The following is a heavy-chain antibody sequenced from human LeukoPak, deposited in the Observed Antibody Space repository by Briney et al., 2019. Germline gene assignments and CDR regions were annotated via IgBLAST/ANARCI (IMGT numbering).Heavy chain of an antibody. Sequence: GGSLRLSCAASGFTFSSYSMNWVRQAPGKGLEWVSSISSSSSYIYYADSVKGRFTISRDNAKNSLYLQMNSLRAEDTAVYYCARSAGRRGGNWFDPWGQGTLVTVSS. V-gene: IGHV3-21*01. J-gene: IGHJ5*02. D-gene: IGHD3-16*01. CDR1: GFTFSSYS. CDR3: ARSAGRRGGNWFDP. CDR2: ISSSSSYI.